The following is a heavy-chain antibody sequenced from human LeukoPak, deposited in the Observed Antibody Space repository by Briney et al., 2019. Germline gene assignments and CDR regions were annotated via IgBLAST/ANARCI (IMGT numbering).Heavy chain of an antibody. J-gene: IGHJ4*02. V-gene: IGHV3-48*01. CDR1: GFTFSCYS. D-gene: IGHD3-22*01. CDR2: ISSSSSTI. Sequence: PGGSLRLSCAASGFTFSCYSMNWVRQAPGKGLEWVSYISSSSSTIYYADSVKGRFTISRDNAKNSLYLQMNSLRAEDTALYYCAKSGEGSSGDYFDYWGQGTLVTVSS. CDR3: AKSGEGSSGDYFDY.